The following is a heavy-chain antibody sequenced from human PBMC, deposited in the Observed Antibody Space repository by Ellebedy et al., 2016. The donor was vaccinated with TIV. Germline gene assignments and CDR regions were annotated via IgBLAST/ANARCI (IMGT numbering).Heavy chain of an antibody. V-gene: IGHV1-8*03. D-gene: IGHD4-17*01. CDR2: MNPNSGNT. CDR3: ARGLTYGDTLIDY. Sequence: AASVKVSCKASGYTFTGYYMHWVRQATGQGLEWMGWMNPNSGNTGYAQKFQGRVTITRNTSISTAYMELSSLRSEDTAVYYCARGLTYGDTLIDYWGQGTLVTVSS. J-gene: IGHJ4*02. CDR1: GYTFTGYY.